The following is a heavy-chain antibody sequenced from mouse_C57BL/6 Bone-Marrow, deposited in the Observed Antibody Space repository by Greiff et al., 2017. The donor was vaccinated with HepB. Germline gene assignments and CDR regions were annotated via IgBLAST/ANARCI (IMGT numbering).Heavy chain of an antibody. D-gene: IGHD3-3*01. Sequence: QVHVKQPGAELVKPGASVKLSCKASGYTFTSYWMHWVKQRPGQGLEWIGMIHPNSGSTNYNEKFKSKATLTVDKSSSTAYMQLSSLTSEDSAVYYCARREGRGYFDYWGQGTTLTVSS. J-gene: IGHJ2*01. V-gene: IGHV1-64*01. CDR2: IHPNSGST. CDR3: ARREGRGYFDY. CDR1: GYTFTSYW.